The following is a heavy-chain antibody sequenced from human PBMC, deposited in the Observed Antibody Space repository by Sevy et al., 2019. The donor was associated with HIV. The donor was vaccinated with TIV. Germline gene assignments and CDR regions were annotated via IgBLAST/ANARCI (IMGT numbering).Heavy chain of an antibody. J-gene: IGHJ3*02. Sequence: GGSLRLSCAASGFTFTDFYLNWVRQAPGKGLEWVSSISGLSNYKFYADSMKGRFTISRDNAENSIYLQMNSLRAEDTAVYFCARRGPSTVHDAFDIWAQGTMVTVSS. CDR3: ARRGPSTVHDAFDI. CDR2: ISGLSNYK. D-gene: IGHD4-17*01. V-gene: IGHV3-21*01. CDR1: GFTFTDFY.